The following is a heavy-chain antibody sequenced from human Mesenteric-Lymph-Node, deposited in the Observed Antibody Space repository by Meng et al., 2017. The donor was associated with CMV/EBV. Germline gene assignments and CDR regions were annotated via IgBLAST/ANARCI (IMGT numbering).Heavy chain of an antibody. Sequence: GGLRLSCAASGFTVSSHYMTWVRQAPGKGLEWVSLIYNTDNTYYADSVKGRFTISRDISKNTVFLQMDSLRPEDTAVYYCARSWATRTEYDCWGQGTLVTVSS. CDR2: IYNTDNT. CDR1: GFTVSSHY. CDR3: ARSWATRTEYDC. V-gene: IGHV3-66*02. D-gene: IGHD1-26*01. J-gene: IGHJ4*02.